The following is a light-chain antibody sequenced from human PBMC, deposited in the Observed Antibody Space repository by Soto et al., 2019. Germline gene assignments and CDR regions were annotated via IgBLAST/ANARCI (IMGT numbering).Light chain of an antibody. Sequence: EIVLTQSPGTLSLSPREIPTLSCRASQSVSTNYLAWYQQKPGQAPRLLIYDASSSATGVPDKFRGSGSGTDFTRIISRLEPEDFAVYYCQQYASSLTFGGGTKIESK. CDR2: DAS. J-gene: IGKJ4*01. CDR3: QQYASSLT. CDR1: QSVSTNY. V-gene: IGKV3-20*01.